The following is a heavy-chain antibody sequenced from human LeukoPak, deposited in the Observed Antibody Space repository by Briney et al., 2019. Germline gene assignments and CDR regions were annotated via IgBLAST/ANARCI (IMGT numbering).Heavy chain of an antibody. CDR2: IYHSGNT. CDR1: GGSISSGGYY. CDR3: ARASDYYISIGASTRLDS. D-gene: IGHD3-10*01. V-gene: IGHV4-61*03. Sequence: SETLSLTCTVSGGSISSGGYYWSWIRQHPGKGLEWIGYIYHSGNTNYNPSLKSRVAISIGTSRTHFSLTLSSVTAADTAIYYCARASDYYISIGASTRLDSWGQGTLVIVSS. J-gene: IGHJ4*02.